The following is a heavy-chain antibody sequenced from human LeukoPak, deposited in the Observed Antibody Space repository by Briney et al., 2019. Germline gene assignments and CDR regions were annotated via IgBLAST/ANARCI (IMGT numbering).Heavy chain of an antibody. CDR3: ARNYYDGSGYFY. J-gene: IGHJ4*02. CDR2: IYHSGST. V-gene: IGHV4-4*02. CDR1: GGSISSSNW. D-gene: IGHD3-22*01. Sequence: SETLSLTCAVSGGSISSSNWWSWVRQPPGKGLEWIGEIYHSGSTNYNTSLKSRVTISVDTSKNQFSLKVTSVTAADTAVYYCARNYYDGSGYFYWGQGTLVTVSS.